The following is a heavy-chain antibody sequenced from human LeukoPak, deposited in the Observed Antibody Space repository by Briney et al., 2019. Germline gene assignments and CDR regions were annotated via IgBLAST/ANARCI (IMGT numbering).Heavy chain of an antibody. D-gene: IGHD1-1*01. CDR2: IYYSGST. CDR1: GGSISTYY. Sequence: SETLSLTCTVSGGSISTYYWSWIRQPPGKGLEWIGYIYYSGSTNYNPSLKSRVTISVDTSKNQFSLKLSSVTAADTAVYYCARAGNAVKFDYWGQGTLVTVSS. J-gene: IGHJ4*02. V-gene: IGHV4-59*01. CDR3: ARAGNAVKFDY.